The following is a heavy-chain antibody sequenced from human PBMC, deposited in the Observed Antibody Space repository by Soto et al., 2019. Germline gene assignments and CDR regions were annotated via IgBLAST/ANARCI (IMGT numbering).Heavy chain of an antibody. Sequence: VGSLSLPCAASGFTFSSHAMRWVLQAPGKGLEWVSAISGSGGSTYYADSVKGRFTISRDNSKNTLYLQMNSLRAEDTAVYYCAKHSSYGPEFDNWGQGTLVTVS. CDR2: ISGSGGST. CDR3: AKHSSYGPEFDN. D-gene: IGHD5-18*01. V-gene: IGHV3-23*01. J-gene: IGHJ4*02. CDR1: GFTFSSHA.